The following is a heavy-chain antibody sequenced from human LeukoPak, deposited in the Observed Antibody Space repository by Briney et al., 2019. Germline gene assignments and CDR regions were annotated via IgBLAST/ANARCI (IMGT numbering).Heavy chain of an antibody. Sequence: SETLSLTCAVYGGSFSGYYWSWIRQPPGKGLEWIGEINHSGSTNYNPSLKSRVTISVDTSKNQFSLKLSSVTAADTAVYYCARDRYRGFDYWGQGTLVTVSS. CDR3: ARDRYRGFDY. V-gene: IGHV4-34*01. J-gene: IGHJ4*02. D-gene: IGHD1-1*01. CDR1: GGSFSGYY. CDR2: INHSGST.